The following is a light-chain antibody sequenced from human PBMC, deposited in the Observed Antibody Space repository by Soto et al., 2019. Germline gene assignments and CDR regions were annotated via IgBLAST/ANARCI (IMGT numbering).Light chain of an antibody. J-gene: IGKJ1*01. CDR1: QSVSNNY. CDR3: QQRSNWPT. Sequence: EIVLTQSPGTLSLSPGERATLSCRASQSVSNNYLAWYQQKPGQAPRLLIYDASNRATGIPARFSGSGSGTDFTLTISSLEPEDFAVYYCQQRSNWPTFXQGTKVDIK. V-gene: IGKV3-11*01. CDR2: DAS.